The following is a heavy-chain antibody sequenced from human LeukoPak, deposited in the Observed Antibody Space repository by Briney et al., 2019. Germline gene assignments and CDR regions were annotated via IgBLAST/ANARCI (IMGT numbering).Heavy chain of an antibody. V-gene: IGHV3-64*01. J-gene: IGHJ3*02. CDR3: ARGDAFEI. CDR1: GFXFSSYA. CDR2: ISSNGGST. Sequence: GGSLRLSCAASGFXFSSYAMHWVRQAPGKGLEYVSAISSNGGSTYYANSVKGRFTISRDNSKNTLYLQMGSLRAEDMAVYYCARGDAFEIWGQGTMFTVSS.